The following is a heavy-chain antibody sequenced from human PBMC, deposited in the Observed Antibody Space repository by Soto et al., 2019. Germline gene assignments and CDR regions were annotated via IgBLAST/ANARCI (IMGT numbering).Heavy chain of an antibody. V-gene: IGHV3-30*18. J-gene: IGHJ6*02. D-gene: IGHD3-16*02. Sequence: PGGSLRLSCAASGFTFRSYGMHLIRQAPGKGLEWVAVISYDGSNKYYADSVKGRFTISRDNSKNTLYLQMNSLRAEDTAVYYCAKDGGPMITFGGVIVTTHSGMDVWGQGTTVTVSS. CDR1: GFTFRSYG. CDR3: AKDGGPMITFGGVIVTTHSGMDV. CDR2: ISYDGSNK.